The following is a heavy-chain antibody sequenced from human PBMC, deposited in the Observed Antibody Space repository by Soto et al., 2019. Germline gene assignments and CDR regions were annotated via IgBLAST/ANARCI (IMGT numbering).Heavy chain of an antibody. J-gene: IGHJ4*02. Sequence: SETLSLTCTVSGDSVSNHYWSWIRQPAGKGLEWLGRLYNAERTNYNPSLKSRVTMSMDTSKNQFSLKLTSVTAADSAVYFCAREPLAHSYFDFWGQGTLVTVSS. CDR1: GDSVSNHY. CDR2: LYNAERT. CDR3: AREPLAHSYFDF. V-gene: IGHV4-4*07.